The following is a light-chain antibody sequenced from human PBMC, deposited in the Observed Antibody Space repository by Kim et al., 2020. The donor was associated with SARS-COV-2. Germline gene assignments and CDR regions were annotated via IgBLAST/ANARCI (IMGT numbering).Light chain of an antibody. Sequence: PGASAHPACRGNQRVSSSYLTWYQQQPGKAPRRLIVGATNRATGIPDRFRGSGSATEFTLTISRLEPEDFATYYCQQYDRPPWTFGQGTKVDIK. CDR1: QRVSSSY. V-gene: IGKV3-20*01. CDR2: GAT. CDR3: QQYDRPPWT. J-gene: IGKJ1*01.